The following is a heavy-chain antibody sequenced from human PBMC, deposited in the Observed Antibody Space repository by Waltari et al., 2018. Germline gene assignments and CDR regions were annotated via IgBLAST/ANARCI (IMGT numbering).Heavy chain of an antibody. CDR2: FDPEDGET. Sequence: QVQLVQSGAEVKKPGASVKVSCKVSGYTLTELSMHWVRQAPGKGLEWMGGFDPEDGETIDAQKVQGRVTMTEDTSTDTAYMELSSLRSEDTAVYYCATLTSRITMIVETPAPYFDYWGQGTLVTVSS. D-gene: IGHD3-22*01. J-gene: IGHJ4*02. V-gene: IGHV1-24*01. CDR1: GYTLTELS. CDR3: ATLTSRITMIVETPAPYFDY.